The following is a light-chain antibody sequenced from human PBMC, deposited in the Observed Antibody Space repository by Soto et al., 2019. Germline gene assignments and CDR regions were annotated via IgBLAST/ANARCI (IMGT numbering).Light chain of an antibody. CDR1: QSVSSN. J-gene: IGKJ1*01. CDR2: GTS. Sequence: DIVLTQSPGTLSLSPGERATLSCSASQSVSSNLAWYQQKPGQAPRLLIYGTSTRATGIPARFSGSGSGREFTLTISSLQAEDSAVYYCQQYNNRPPWTFGQGTKVDIK. V-gene: IGKV3-15*01. CDR3: QQYNNRPPWT.